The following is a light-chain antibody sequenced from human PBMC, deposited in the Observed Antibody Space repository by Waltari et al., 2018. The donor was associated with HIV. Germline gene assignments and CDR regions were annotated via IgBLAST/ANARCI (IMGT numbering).Light chain of an antibody. CDR2: DVS. J-gene: IGLJ2*01. CDR3: SSYTSSSTV. Sequence: QSALTQPASVSGSPGQSITISCTGTSSDVGGYNYVSWYQQHPGKAPKLMIYDVSNRPSGVSNRFSGSKSGNTASLTISGLQAEDEADYYCSSYTSSSTVCGGGTKLTVL. CDR1: SSDVGGYNY. V-gene: IGLV2-14*03.